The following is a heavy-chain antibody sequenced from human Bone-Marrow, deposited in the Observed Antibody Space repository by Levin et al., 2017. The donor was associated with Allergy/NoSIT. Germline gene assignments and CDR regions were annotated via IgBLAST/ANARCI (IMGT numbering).Heavy chain of an antibody. CDR2: IYPDDSDT. Sequence: GESLKISCQGSGYDFNTYWIAWVRQMPGKGLEWMGIIYPDDSDTKYSPSFQGRVTISADKSITTASLYWPSLLASDTATYFCARHQGGWNDPIQLWGQGSLVTVSS. V-gene: IGHV5-51*01. D-gene: IGHD1-1*01. CDR3: ARHQGGWNDPIQL. J-gene: IGHJ4*02. CDR1: GYDFNTYW.